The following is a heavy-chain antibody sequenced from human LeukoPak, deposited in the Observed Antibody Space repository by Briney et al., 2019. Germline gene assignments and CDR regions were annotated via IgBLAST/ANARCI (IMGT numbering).Heavy chain of an antibody. CDR3: ARGGRAFDI. Sequence: PSETLSLTCTVSGGSISSYYWSWIRQPPGKGLEWIGYIYYSGSTNYNPPLKSPVTIPSDTSKNQYSLKLSSVTAEDTAVYYCARGGRAFDIWGQGTMVTVSS. V-gene: IGHV4-59*01. CDR2: IYYSGST. CDR1: GGSISSYY. J-gene: IGHJ3*02.